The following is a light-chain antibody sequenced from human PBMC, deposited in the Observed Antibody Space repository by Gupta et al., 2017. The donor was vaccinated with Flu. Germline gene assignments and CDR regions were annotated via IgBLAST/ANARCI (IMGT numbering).Light chain of an antibody. V-gene: IGKV4-1*01. CDR2: GAS. Sequence: CLGERATINCKSSQSVLSSSNNNNDLAWYQQKAGQPPKLLIYGASTRGSGAPERFSGSGSGTEFTLTINTLQAEDVAVYYCQQDDATPRTFGPGTRV. CDR1: QSVLSSSNNNND. CDR3: QQDDATPRT. J-gene: IGKJ1*01.